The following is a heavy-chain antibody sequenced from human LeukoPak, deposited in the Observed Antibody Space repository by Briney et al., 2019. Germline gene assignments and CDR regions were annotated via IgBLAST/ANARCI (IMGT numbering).Heavy chain of an antibody. V-gene: IGHV7-4-1*02. CDR2: INTNTGNP. D-gene: IGHD1-26*01. J-gene: IGHJ4*02. CDR3: ASGPSYSGSNEYFDS. Sequence: GASVKVSCKASGYTFSSYTMNWVRQAPGQGFEWMGWINTNTGNPTYAQDYTGRFVFSLDTSVSTTYLQISRLEAEDTAVYYCASGPSYSGSNEYFDSWGQGTLVTVSS. CDR1: GYTFSSYT.